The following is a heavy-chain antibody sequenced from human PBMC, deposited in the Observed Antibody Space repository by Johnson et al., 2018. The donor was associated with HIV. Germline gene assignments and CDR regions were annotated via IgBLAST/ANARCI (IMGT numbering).Heavy chain of an antibody. CDR1: AFTLTNYA. CDR2: MSYDGTNK. D-gene: IGHD1-26*01. V-gene: IGHV3-30*04. CDR3: ARFMGSTWSDASDI. Sequence: QVQLVESGGGVVQPGRSLRLSCAASAFTLTNYAMHWVRQAPGKGLEWVAVMSYDGTNKYYAASVKGRFSISRDDPKNTVYLQMNSLRGEDTAVYYCARFMGSTWSDASDIWGQGTMVIVSS. J-gene: IGHJ3*02.